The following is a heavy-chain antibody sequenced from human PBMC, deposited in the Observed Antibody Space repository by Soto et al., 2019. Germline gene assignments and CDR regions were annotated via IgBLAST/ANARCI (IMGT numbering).Heavy chain of an antibody. CDR2: MYYSGST. CDR1: GGSISNYY. Sequence: SETLSLTCNVSGGSISNYYWSWIRHPAGKGLEWIGRMYYSGSTNNNPSLKSRGTMSGGTSKNQFSRKLRSGTAADTAVYYCARERFDYVWGSYRTYYYDSWGKGTLVT. D-gene: IGHD3-16*02. V-gene: IGHV4-4*07. J-gene: IGHJ4*02. CDR3: ARERFDYVWGSYRTYYYDS.